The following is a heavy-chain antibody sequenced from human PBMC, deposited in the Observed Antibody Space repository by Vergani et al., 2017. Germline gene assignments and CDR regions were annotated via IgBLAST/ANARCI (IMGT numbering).Heavy chain of an antibody. J-gene: IGHJ6*03. D-gene: IGHD2-2*01. CDR2: MNPNSGNT. CDR1: GYTFTSYD. CDR3: ARDRVPAATILYYYYYMDV. V-gene: IGHV1-8*01. Sequence: QVQLVQSGAEVKKPGASVKVSCKASGYTFTSYDINWVRQATGQGLEWRGWMNPNSGNTGYAQKFQGRVTMTRNTSISTAYMELRSLRSDDTAVYYCARDRVPAATILYYYYYMDVWGKGTTVTVSS.